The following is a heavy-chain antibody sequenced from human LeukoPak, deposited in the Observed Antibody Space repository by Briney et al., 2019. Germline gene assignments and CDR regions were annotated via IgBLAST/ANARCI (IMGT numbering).Heavy chain of an antibody. V-gene: IGHV3-7*01. Sequence: GGSLRLSCAASGFTFSRYWMSWVRQAPGKGLEWVANIKQDGSEKYYVDSVKGRFTISRDNAKNSLYLQMNSLRAEDTAVYYCARGLTTVTVKDYFDYWGQGTLVTVSS. J-gene: IGHJ4*02. D-gene: IGHD4-11*01. CDR3: ARGLTTVTVKDYFDY. CDR1: GFTFSRYW. CDR2: IKQDGSEK.